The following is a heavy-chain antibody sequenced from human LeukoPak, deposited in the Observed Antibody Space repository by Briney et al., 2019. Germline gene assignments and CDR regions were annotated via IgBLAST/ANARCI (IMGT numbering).Heavy chain of an antibody. Sequence: GGSLRLSCAASGFTFSSYTMSWVRQAPGKGLEWVSTISSSVVYTYYADSVKGRFTISRDNADNLLYLQMNSLRAEDTAVYYCARSGPYSNGGVMTDYWGQGTLVTVSS. J-gene: IGHJ4*02. V-gene: IGHV3-21*01. D-gene: IGHD6-19*01. CDR1: GFTFSSYT. CDR3: ARSGPYSNGGVMTDY. CDR2: ISSSVVYT.